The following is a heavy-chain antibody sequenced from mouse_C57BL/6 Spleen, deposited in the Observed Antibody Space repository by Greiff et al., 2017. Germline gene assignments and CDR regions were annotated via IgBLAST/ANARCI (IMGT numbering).Heavy chain of an antibody. CDR1: GYTFTDYN. CDR3: ARRDDGYPYYFDY. V-gene: IGHV1-18*01. Sequence: EVKLQQSGPELVKPGASVKIPCKASGYTFTDYNMDWVKQSHGKSLEWIGDINPNNGGTIYNQKFKGKATLTVDKSSSTAYMELRSLTSEDTAVYYCARRDDGYPYYFDYWGQGTTLTVSS. D-gene: IGHD2-3*01. J-gene: IGHJ2*01. CDR2: INPNNGGT.